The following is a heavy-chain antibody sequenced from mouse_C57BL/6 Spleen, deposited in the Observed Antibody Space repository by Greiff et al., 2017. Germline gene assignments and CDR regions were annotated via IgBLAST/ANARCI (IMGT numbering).Heavy chain of an antibody. D-gene: IGHD2-5*01. V-gene: IGHV5-4*01. J-gene: IGHJ1*03. CDR1: GFTFSSYA. CDR2: ISDGGSYT. CDR3: ARESNYWYFDV. Sequence: EVKLMESGGGLVKPGGSLKLSCAASGFTFSSYAMSWVRQTPEKRLEWVATISDGGSYTYYPDNVKGRFTISRDNAKNNLDLQMSHLKSEDTAMYYCARESNYWYFDVWGTGTTVTVSS.